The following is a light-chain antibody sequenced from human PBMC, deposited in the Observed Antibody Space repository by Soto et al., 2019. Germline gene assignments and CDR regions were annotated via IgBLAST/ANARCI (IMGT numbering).Light chain of an antibody. V-gene: IGKV3-20*01. Sequence: EIVLTQAPGTLSLSPGERATLSCRASQSVSSSYLAWYQQKPGQAPRLLIYGASSRATGIPDRFSGSGSGTDFTLTISRLEPEDFAVYYCQHYDSSPGLTFGGGTKVEIK. CDR3: QHYDSSPGLT. CDR2: GAS. CDR1: QSVSSSY. J-gene: IGKJ4*01.